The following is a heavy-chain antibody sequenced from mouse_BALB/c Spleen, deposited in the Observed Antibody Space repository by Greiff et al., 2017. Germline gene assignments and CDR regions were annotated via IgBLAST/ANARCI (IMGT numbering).Heavy chain of an antibody. CDR3: ARLYYGRGVFDY. D-gene: IGHD1-2*01. Sequence: EVQLVESGGGLVQPGGSRKLSCAASGFTFSSFGMHWVRQAPEKGLVWVAYISSGSSTIYYADTVKGRFTISRDNPKNTLFLQMTSLRSEDTAMYYCARLYYGRGVFDYWGQGTTLTVSS. CDR2: ISSGSSTI. V-gene: IGHV5-17*02. CDR1: GFTFSSFG. J-gene: IGHJ2*01.